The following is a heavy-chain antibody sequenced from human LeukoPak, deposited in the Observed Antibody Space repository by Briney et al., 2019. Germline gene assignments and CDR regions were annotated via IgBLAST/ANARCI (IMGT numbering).Heavy chain of an antibody. Sequence: PGGSLRLSCAASGFTLSSYGMHWVRQAPGKGLEWVAFIRYDGSNKYYADSVKGRFTISRDNSKNTLYLQMNSLRAEDTAVYYCAILDFVVVPAALHNWGQGTLVTASS. CDR1: GFTLSSYG. V-gene: IGHV3-30*02. CDR2: IRYDGSNK. CDR3: AILDFVVVPAALHN. J-gene: IGHJ4*02. D-gene: IGHD2-2*01.